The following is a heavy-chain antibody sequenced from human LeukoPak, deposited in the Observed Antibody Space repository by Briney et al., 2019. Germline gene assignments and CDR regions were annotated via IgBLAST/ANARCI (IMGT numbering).Heavy chain of an antibody. Sequence: GGSLRLSCAASGFSFSSYWMHWVRQAPGKGLVWVSRIDSDGSSTTYADSVKGRFTISRDNAKNTLYLQMNSLRADDTAVYYCARLGGRSPFDFWGQGTLVTVSS. V-gene: IGHV3-74*01. J-gene: IGHJ4*02. D-gene: IGHD3-10*01. CDR1: GFSFSSYW. CDR2: IDSDGSST. CDR3: ARLGGRSPFDF.